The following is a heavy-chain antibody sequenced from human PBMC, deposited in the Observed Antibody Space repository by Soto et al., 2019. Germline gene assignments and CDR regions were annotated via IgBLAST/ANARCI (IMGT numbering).Heavy chain of an antibody. V-gene: IGHV4-39*01. CDR3: ARSDSLSLNWSGYFNDYYYMDV. Sequence: QLQLQESGPGLVKPSETLSLTCTVSGGSISSSSYYWGWIRQPPGKGLEWIGSIYYSGSTYYNPSLKSRVTISVDTSKNQFSLKLSSVTAADTAVYYCARSDSLSLNWSGYFNDYYYMDVWGKGTTVTVSS. CDR2: IYYSGST. CDR1: GGSISSSSYY. J-gene: IGHJ6*03. D-gene: IGHD3-3*01.